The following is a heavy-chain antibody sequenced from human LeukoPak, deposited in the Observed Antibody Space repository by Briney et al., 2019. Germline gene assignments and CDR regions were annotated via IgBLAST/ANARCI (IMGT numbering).Heavy chain of an antibody. CDR3: ARDLDWAFDY. CDR2: ISTGSTNI. D-gene: IGHD3-9*01. Sequence: QPGGSLRLSCATSGFTFSSYSMNWVRQAPGKGLEWVSYISTGSTNIKQADSVKGRFTISRDNAKNSLYLQMNSLRAEDTAVYYCARDLDWAFDYWGQGIPVTVSS. J-gene: IGHJ4*02. V-gene: IGHV3-48*01. CDR1: GFTFSSYS.